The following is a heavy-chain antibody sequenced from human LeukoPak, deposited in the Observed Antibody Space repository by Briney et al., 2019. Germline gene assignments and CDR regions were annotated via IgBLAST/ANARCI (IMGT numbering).Heavy chain of an antibody. D-gene: IGHD4-17*01. CDR1: VFTFTSYG. CDR2: ISGIVGRT. CDR3: AKESEDDLGEYLDY. Sequence: GSLRHSSAPSVFTFTSYGISSVRQAPGTRLEGVSAISGIVGRTYYADSVKGRFTISRDNSKNTVFLQMNSLRAEDTVVYYCAKESEDDLGEYLDYWGRGSLVAVSS. V-gene: IGHV3-23*01. J-gene: IGHJ4*02.